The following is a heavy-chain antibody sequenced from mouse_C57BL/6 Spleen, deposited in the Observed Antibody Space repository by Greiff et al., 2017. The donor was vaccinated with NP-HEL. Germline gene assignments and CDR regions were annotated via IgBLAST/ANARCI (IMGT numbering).Heavy chain of an antibody. CDR3: TTTLYYDYDGLFDY. D-gene: IGHD2-4*01. V-gene: IGHV1-82*01. CDR1: GYAFSSSW. CDR2: IYPGDGDT. J-gene: IGHJ2*01. Sequence: QVQLKQSGPELVKPGASVKISCKASGYAFSSSWMNWVKQRPGKGLEWIGRIYPGDGDTNYNGKFKGKATLTADKSSSTAYLQLSSLTSEDTAVYYCTTTLYYDYDGLFDYWGQGTTLTVSS.